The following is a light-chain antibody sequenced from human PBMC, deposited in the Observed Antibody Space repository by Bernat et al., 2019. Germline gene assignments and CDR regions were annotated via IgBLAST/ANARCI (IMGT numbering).Light chain of an antibody. J-gene: IGLJ2*01. CDR2: EVS. V-gene: IGLV2-8*01. Sequence: QSALTQPASVSGSPGQSITISCTATSSDVGGYNYVSWYQQHPGKAPKLMIYEVSKRPSGVPDRFSGSKSGNTASLTVSGLQAEDEADYYCSSYAGSNEVVFGGGTKLTVL. CDR3: SSYAGSNEVV. CDR1: SSDVGGYNY.